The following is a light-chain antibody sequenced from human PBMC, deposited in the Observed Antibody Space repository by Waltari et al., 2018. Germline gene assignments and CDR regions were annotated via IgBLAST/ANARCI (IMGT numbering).Light chain of an antibody. V-gene: IGKV3-15*01. CDR1: QSVSSN. Sequence: EIVMTQSPATLSVSPGERATLSCRASQSVSSNLAWYHQKPGQAPRRLIYGGSTRATGIPARFSGSGSGTEFTLTISSLQSEDFAGYYCQQYNNWPPWTFGQGTKVEIK. CDR2: GGS. CDR3: QQYNNWPPWT. J-gene: IGKJ1*01.